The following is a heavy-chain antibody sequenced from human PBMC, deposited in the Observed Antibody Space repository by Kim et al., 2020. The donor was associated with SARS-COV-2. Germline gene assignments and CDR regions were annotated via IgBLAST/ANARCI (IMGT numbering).Heavy chain of an antibody. D-gene: IGHD3-10*01. CDR1: GFTFSDYT. J-gene: IGHJ5*02. V-gene: IGHV3-21*01. CDR2: ISSYSSYK. Sequence: GGSLRLSCAASGFTFSDYTMNWVRQAPGKGLEWVSSISSYSSYKYYADSVKGRFTISRDNAQNSLYLQMNSLRAEDTAVYYCARDLGSGSYMSYGSWGQGTLVTVSS. CDR3: ARDLGSGSYMSYGS.